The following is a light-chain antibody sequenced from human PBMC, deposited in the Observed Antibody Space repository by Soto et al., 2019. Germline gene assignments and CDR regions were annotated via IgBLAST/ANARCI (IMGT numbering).Light chain of an antibody. J-gene: IGKJ5*01. V-gene: IGKV3-11*01. Sequence: EIVLTQSPATLSLSPGERASLSCRASQSVSSYLAWYQQKPGQAPRLLIYDASNRATGIPARFSGSGSGTDFTLTISGLESLDFVVYYCQQRTSSITFGQGTRLEIK. CDR3: QQRTSSIT. CDR2: DAS. CDR1: QSVSSY.